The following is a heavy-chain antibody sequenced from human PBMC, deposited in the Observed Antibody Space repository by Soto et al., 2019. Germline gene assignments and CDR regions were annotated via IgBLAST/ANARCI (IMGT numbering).Heavy chain of an antibody. CDR3: ARSMFYSDDTNYSPFEY. D-gene: IGHD3-22*01. V-gene: IGHV4-61*01. CDR2: FYYPGSI. J-gene: IGHJ4*02. CDR1: GGSVSSGNYY. Sequence: QVQLQESGPGLVKPSETLSLTCTVSGGSVSSGNYYWSWIRQPPGKGLEWIGYFYYPGSINYNPSLKSQVTIFIDASKNQFSLRLSSVTAADTAVYYCARSMFYSDDTNYSPFEYWGQGTLVTASS.